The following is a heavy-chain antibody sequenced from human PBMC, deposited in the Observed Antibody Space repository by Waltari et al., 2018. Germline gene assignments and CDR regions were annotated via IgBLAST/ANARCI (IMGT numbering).Heavy chain of an antibody. CDR1: GGSISSRSYY. J-gene: IGHJ6*03. CDR3: ARHASGDPHDYYYYMDV. Sequence: QLQLQESGPGLVKPSETLSLTCTVSGGSISSRSYYWGWIRQPPGKGLEWIGSIYYSGSTYYNPSLKSRVTISVDTSKNQFSLKLSSVTAADTAVYYCARHASGDPHDYYYYMDVWGKGTTVTVSS. V-gene: IGHV4-39*01. D-gene: IGHD7-27*01. CDR2: IYYSGST.